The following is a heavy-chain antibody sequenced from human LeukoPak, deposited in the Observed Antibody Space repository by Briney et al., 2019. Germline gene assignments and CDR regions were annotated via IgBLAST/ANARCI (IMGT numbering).Heavy chain of an antibody. Sequence: SETLSLTCTVSRGSLSSHYWSWVRQPPGKRLEWIGYVSYTGRTKYNPSLQSRVTISIDTTKSQFSLKLISVTSADTAVYSCSRLPDSDISGDPDTFDVWGQGTTVIVSS. V-gene: IGHV4-59*11. CDR3: SRLPDSDISGDPDTFDV. CDR2: VSYTGRT. CDR1: RGSLSSHY. J-gene: IGHJ3*01. D-gene: IGHD3-22*01.